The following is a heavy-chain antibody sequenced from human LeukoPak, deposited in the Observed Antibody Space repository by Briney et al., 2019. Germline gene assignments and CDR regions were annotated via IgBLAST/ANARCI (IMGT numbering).Heavy chain of an antibody. CDR3: ARGSPQLLWFGEITMDV. J-gene: IGHJ6*04. CDR2: MNPNSGNT. CDR1: GYTFTSYD. V-gene: IGHV1-8*01. D-gene: IGHD3-10*01. Sequence: GASVKVSCKASGYTFTSYDINWVRQATGQRLEWTGWMNPNSGNTGYAQKFQGRVTMTRNTSLSTDYMELSSLRSEDTAVYYCARGSPQLLWFGEITMDVWGKGTTVTVSS.